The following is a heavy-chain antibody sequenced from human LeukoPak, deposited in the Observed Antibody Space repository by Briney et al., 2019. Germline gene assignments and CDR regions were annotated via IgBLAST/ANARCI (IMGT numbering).Heavy chain of an antibody. D-gene: IGHD6-19*01. J-gene: IGHJ4*02. Sequence: GRSLRLSCAASGFTFDDYAMHWVRQAPGKGLEWVSGISWNSGSIGYADSVKGRFTISRDNAKNSLYLQMNSLRAEDMALYYCGKDRPSSGWSSLDYRGQGTLVTVSS. V-gene: IGHV3-9*03. CDR1: GFTFDDYA. CDR3: GKDRPSSGWSSLDY. CDR2: ISWNSGSI.